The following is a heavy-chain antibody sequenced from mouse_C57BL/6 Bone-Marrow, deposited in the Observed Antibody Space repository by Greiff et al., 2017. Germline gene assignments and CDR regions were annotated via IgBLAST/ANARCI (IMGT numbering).Heavy chain of an antibody. V-gene: IGHV1-76*01. CDR2: IYPGSGNT. CDR1: GYTFTDYY. J-gene: IGHJ2*01. Sequence: VQLQESGAELVRPGASVKLSCKASGYTFTDYYINWVTQRPGQGLEWIARIYPGSGNTYYNEKFKGKATLTAEKSSSTAYMQLSSLTSEDSAVYFCARDYGNFDDWGKGTTLTVSS. CDR3: ARDYGNFDD. D-gene: IGHD2-1*01.